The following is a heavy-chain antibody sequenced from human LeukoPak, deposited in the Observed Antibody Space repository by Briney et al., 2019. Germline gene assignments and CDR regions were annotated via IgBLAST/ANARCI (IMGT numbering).Heavy chain of an antibody. J-gene: IGHJ4*02. CDR3: ARFYDYDSSGYYHFDY. CDR2: ISSRSTYT. Sequence: GGSLRLPCAASGFTFSTYIMNWVRQAPGRGLEWVSDISSRSTYTNYADSVKGRFTISRDNAKNSLSLQMNSLRVEDTAVYYCARFYDYDSSGYYHFDYWGQGTLVTVSS. V-gene: IGHV3-21*05. CDR1: GFTFSTYI. D-gene: IGHD3-22*01.